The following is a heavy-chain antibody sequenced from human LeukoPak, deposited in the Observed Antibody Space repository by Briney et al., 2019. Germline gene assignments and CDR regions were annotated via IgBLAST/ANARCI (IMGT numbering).Heavy chain of an antibody. V-gene: IGHV3-7*01. CDR3: ARAQTGYSSSWYGNWFDP. J-gene: IGHJ5*02. Sequence: GGSLRLSCAASGFTFSSYWMSWVRQAPGKGLEWVANIKQDGSEKYYVDSVKGRFTISRDNAKNSLYLQMNSLRAEDTAVYYCARAQTGYSSSWYGNWFDPWGQGTLVTVSS. CDR1: GFTFSSYW. CDR2: IKQDGSEK. D-gene: IGHD6-13*01.